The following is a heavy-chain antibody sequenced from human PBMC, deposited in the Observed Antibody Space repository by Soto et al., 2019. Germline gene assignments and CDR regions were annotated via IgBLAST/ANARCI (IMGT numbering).Heavy chain of an antibody. CDR2: IYYSGST. D-gene: IGHD3-10*01. Sequence: QLQLQESGPGLVKPSETLSLTCTVSGGSISSSSYYWGWIRQPPGKGLEWIGGIYYSGSTYYNPPLKGRVTISADAPDNQFSRKQSSVTAADPSVYYCATPGGYWGQGTLVTVSS. CDR1: GGSISSSSYY. CDR3: ATPGGY. J-gene: IGHJ4*02. V-gene: IGHV4-39*01.